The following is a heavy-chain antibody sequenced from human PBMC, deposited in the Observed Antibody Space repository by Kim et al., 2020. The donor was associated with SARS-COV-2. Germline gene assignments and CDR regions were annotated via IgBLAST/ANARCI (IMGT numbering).Heavy chain of an antibody. CDR1: GYSFTNYA. Sequence: ASVKVSCKASGYSFTNYAMHWVRQAPGQRLEWMGWINAGNGNTKYLQKFQGRVTITRDTSASTAYMELSSLRSEDTAVYFCAREGPVEMATIIGEYFDYWGQGTLVTVSS. CDR2: INAGNGNT. J-gene: IGHJ4*02. D-gene: IGHD5-12*01. V-gene: IGHV1-3*01. CDR3: AREGPVEMATIIGEYFDY.